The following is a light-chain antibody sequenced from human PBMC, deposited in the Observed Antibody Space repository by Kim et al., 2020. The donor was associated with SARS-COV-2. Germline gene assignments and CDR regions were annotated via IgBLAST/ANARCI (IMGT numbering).Light chain of an antibody. CDR1: QKFSNY. J-gene: IGKJ2*01. CDR2: AAS. Sequence: SWSPGERATLSCRATQKFSNYVAWYQQRPGQAPRLLIYAASNRATGVSDRFSGSGSGTDFTLTVSRLEPEDFAIYYCQQYGAPPYTFGQGTKLEI. CDR3: QQYGAPPYT. V-gene: IGKV3-20*01.